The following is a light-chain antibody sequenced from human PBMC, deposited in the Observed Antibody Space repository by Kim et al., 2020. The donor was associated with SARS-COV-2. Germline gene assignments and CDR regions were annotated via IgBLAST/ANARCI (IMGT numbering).Light chain of an antibody. CDR2: RNN. CDR3: SSYDGSLNGWV. CDR1: NNDVGNQG. Sequence: QAGLTQPPSVSKDLRQTATLTCTGNNNDVGNQGAAWLQQHRGHPPKLLSYRNNNRPSGISERFSASRSGNTAALTIAGLQPEDAADYYCSSYDGSLNGWVFGVGTQLTVL. J-gene: IGLJ3*02. V-gene: IGLV10-54*04.